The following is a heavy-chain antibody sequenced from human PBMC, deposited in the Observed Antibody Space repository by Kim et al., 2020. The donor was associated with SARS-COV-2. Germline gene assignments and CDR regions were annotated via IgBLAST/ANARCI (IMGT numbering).Heavy chain of an antibody. CDR1: GFTFDDYA. D-gene: IGHD6-13*01. V-gene: IGHV3-9*01. CDR2: ISWNSGSI. J-gene: IGHJ4*02. CDR3: AKAAPLAAAAYTGFHFDY. Sequence: GGSLRLSCAASGFTFDDYAMHWVRQAPGKGLEWVSGISWNSGSIGYADSVKGRFTISRDNAKNSLYLQMNSLRAEDTALYYCAKAAPLAAAAYTGFHFDYWGQGTLVTVSS.